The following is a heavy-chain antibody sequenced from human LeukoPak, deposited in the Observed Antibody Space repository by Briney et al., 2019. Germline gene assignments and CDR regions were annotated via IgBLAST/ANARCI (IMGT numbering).Heavy chain of an antibody. CDR1: GFTFSSYA. CDR3: ARAARGSSYYYDSSGYYYGHYYYYGMDV. D-gene: IGHD3-22*01. CDR2: ISYDGSNK. J-gene: IGHJ6*02. V-gene: IGHV3-30-3*01. Sequence: GGSLRLSCAASGFTFSSYAMHWVRQAPGKGLEWVAVISYDGSNKYYADSVKGRFTISRDNSKNTLYLQMNNLRAEDTAVYYCARAARGSSYYYDSSGYYYGHYYYYGMDVWGQGTTVTVSS.